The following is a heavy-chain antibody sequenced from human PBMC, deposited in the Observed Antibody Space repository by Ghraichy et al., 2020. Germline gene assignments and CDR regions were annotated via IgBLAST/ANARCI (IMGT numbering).Heavy chain of an antibody. V-gene: IGHV3-53*01. Sequence: GGSLRLSCAASGFTVSSNYMSWVRQAPGKGLEWVSVIYSGGSTYYADSVKGRFTISRDNSKNTMYLQMNSLRAEDTAVYYCARAVNSNWNEDYFDYWGQGTLVTVSS. CDR3: ARAVNSNWNEDYFDY. CDR1: GFTVSSNY. CDR2: IYSGGST. D-gene: IGHD1-1*01. J-gene: IGHJ4*02.